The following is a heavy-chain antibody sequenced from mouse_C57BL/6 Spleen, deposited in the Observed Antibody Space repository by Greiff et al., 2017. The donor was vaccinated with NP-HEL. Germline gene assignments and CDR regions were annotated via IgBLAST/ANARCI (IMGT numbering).Heavy chain of an antibody. CDR1: GYTFTSYW. CDR2: IDPSDSYT. D-gene: IGHD1-2*01. J-gene: IGHJ3*01. CDR3: AILRRFAY. V-gene: IGHV1-69*01. Sequence: QVQLQQPGAELVMPGASVKLSCKASGYTFTSYWMHWVKQRPGQGLEWIGEIDPSDSYTNYNQKFKGKSTLTVDKSSSTAYMQLSSLTSEDSAVYYCAILRRFAYWGQGTLVTVSA.